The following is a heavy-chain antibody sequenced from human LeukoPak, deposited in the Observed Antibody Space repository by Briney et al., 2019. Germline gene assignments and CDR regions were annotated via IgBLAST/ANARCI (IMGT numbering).Heavy chain of an antibody. CDR3: AGGELEGPFDY. CDR1: GFTFSSYG. V-gene: IGHV3-30*03. J-gene: IGHJ4*02. D-gene: IGHD1-26*01. CDR2: ISYDGSNK. Sequence: QAGGSLRLSCAASGFTFSSYGMHWVRQAPGKGLEWVAVISYDGSNKYYADSVKGRFTISRDNSKNTLYLQMNSLRAEDTAVYYCAGGELEGPFDYWGQGTLVTVSS.